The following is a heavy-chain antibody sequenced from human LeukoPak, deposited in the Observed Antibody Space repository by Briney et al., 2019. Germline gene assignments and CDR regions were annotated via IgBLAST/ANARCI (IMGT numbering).Heavy chain of an antibody. Sequence: GGSLRLSCAASGFTFSSYAMSWVRQAPGKGLEWVSAISGSGGSTYCADSVKGRFTISRDNSKNTLYLQMNSLRAEDTAVYYCAKGDYYDSSGYYPPIDYWGQGTLVTVSS. CDR3: AKGDYYDSSGYYPPIDY. V-gene: IGHV3-23*01. CDR2: ISGSGGST. J-gene: IGHJ4*02. CDR1: GFTFSSYA. D-gene: IGHD3-22*01.